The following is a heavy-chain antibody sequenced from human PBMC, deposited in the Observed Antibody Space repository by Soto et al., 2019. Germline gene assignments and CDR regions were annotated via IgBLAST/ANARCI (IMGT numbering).Heavy chain of an antibody. J-gene: IGHJ5*02. V-gene: IGHV3-73*01. CDR3: TRQRGYSSGQCWSDP. CDR2: IRSKVNSYAT. Sequence: GGSLRLSCAASGFTFSCSAMHWVRQASGKGLEWVGRIRSKVNSYATAYAASVKGRFTISRDDSKNTAYLQMNSLKTEDTAVYYCTRQRGYSSGQCWSDPWGQGTLVTVSS. D-gene: IGHD5-18*01. CDR1: GFTFSCSA.